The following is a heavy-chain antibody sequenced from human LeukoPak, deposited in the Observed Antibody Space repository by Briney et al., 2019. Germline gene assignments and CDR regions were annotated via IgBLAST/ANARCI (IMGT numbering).Heavy chain of an antibody. Sequence: PSETLSLTCTVSGGSISSSSYYWGWIRQPPGKGLEWIGSIYYSGSTYYNPSLKSRVTISVDTSKNQFSLKLSSVTAADTAVYYCASRIAAAGRWYFDYWGQGTLVTVSS. CDR3: ASRIAAAGRWYFDY. D-gene: IGHD6-13*01. CDR2: IYYSGST. CDR1: GGSISSSSYY. V-gene: IGHV4-39*07. J-gene: IGHJ4*02.